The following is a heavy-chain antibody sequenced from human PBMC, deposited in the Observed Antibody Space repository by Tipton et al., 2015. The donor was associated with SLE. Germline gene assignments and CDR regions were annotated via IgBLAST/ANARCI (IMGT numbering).Heavy chain of an antibody. Sequence: TLSLTCTVSGGSISTHYWSWIRQPPGKGLEWIGYISYTGNTNFIPSLKSRVTMSVATSKNPFSLRLTSVTAADTAMYYCARDSAVNFWYFDLWGRGTLVTVSS. V-gene: IGHV4-59*11. CDR2: ISYTGNT. J-gene: IGHJ2*01. CDR3: ARDSAVNFWYFDL. CDR1: GGSISTHY.